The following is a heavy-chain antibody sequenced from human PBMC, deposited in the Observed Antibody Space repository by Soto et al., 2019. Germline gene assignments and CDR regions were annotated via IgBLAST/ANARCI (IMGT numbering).Heavy chain of an antibody. Sequence: ASVKVSCMASGYTFTGYFIHWVRQAPRQGLEWVRYINPNRGATNDAPTGQGRVTMTGDSTISTAYMNPSNRRSDDPAVYCWAGGGGTILAARPWGRGTLVTVAS. CDR1: GYTFTGYF. J-gene: IGHJ5*02. CDR2: INPNRGAT. CDR3: AGGGGTILAARP. D-gene: IGHD3-3*01. V-gene: IGHV1-2*02.